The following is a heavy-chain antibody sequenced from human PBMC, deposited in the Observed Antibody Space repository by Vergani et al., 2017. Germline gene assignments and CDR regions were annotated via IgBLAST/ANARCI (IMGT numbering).Heavy chain of an antibody. CDR2: IIPILGIA. J-gene: IGHJ2*01. D-gene: IGHD3-10*01. V-gene: IGHV1-69*04. Sequence: QVQLVQSGAEVKKPGSSVKVSCKASGGTFSSYAISWVRQAPGQGLEWMGRIIPILGIANYAQKFQGRVTITADKSTSTAYMELSSLRSEDTAVYYCARALSGYWYFDLWGRGTLVTVSS. CDR3: ARALSGYWYFDL. CDR1: GGTFSSYA.